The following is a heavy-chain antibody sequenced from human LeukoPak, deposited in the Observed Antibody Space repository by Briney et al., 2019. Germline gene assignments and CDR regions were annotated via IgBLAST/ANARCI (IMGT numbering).Heavy chain of an antibody. CDR2: IYSDGST. CDR3: ARGQFWRGSEIRV. Sequence: GGSLRLSCAASGFTVSSNYMSWVRQAPGKGLEWVSLIYSDGSTYYADSVKGRFTISRDNSKNTLYLQMNSLRAEDTAVYYCARGQFWRGSEIRVWGQGTLVTVSS. J-gene: IGHJ4*02. CDR1: GFTVSSNY. V-gene: IGHV3-66*01. D-gene: IGHD1-26*01.